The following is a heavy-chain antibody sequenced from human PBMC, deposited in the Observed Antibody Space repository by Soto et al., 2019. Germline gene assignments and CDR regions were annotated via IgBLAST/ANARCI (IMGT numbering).Heavy chain of an antibody. CDR3: ASNGAYSGCDRKYYYCYYMYV. CDR2: IYYSGTT. CDR1: GGSISSYY. Sequence: QVQLQASGPGLVKPSETLSLTCTVSGGSISSYYWSWIRQPPGKGLEWIGYIYYSGTTNYNPSLLSGVTISVNSSKNQFSLELSSVTAADTAVYYCASNGAYSGCDRKYYYCYYMYVWGKGTTVTVSS. D-gene: IGHD5-12*01. V-gene: IGHV4-59*01. J-gene: IGHJ6*03.